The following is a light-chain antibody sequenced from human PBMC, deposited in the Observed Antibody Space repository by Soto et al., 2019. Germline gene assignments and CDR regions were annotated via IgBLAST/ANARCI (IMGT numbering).Light chain of an antibody. CDR3: CSYADSSTWV. Sequence: QSALTQPASVSGSPGQSITISCTGTSSDVGSYNLVSWYQQHPGKAPKLMIYEVSKRPSERPSWVSNRFSGAKSGNTASLTISGLEAEDEADYYCCSYADSSTWVFGGGTKLTVL. CDR1: SSDVGSYNL. CDR2: EVS. J-gene: IGLJ3*02. V-gene: IGLV2-23*02.